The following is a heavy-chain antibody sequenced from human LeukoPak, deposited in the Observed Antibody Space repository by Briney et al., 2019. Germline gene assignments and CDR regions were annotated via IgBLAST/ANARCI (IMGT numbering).Heavy chain of an antibody. CDR2: ISSTITYI. CDR3: ARGWSHFDY. D-gene: IGHD2-8*01. CDR1: GFTFSSFD. V-gene: IGHV3-21*01. J-gene: IGHJ4*02. Sequence: GGSLRLSCAASGFTFSSFDMNWVRQAPGKGLEWVSSISSTITYIYYADSVKGRFTISRDKARNSLYLQMNSLRAEDTAVYYCARGWSHFDYWGQGTLVTVSS.